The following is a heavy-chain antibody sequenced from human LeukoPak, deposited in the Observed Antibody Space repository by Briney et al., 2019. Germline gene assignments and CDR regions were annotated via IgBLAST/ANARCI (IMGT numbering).Heavy chain of an antibody. CDR1: GFTFSSYW. V-gene: IGHV3-7*01. J-gene: IGHJ4*02. CDR2: IKQDGSEK. CDR3: ARDIVDSSSWYYFDY. Sequence: GGSLRLSCSASGFTFSSYWMSWVRQPPGKGREWVANIKQDGSEKHYVHSVKGRFTISRDNAKNSLYLQMNSLRAEDTAVYYCARDIVDSSSWYYFDYWGQGTLVTVSS. D-gene: IGHD6-13*01.